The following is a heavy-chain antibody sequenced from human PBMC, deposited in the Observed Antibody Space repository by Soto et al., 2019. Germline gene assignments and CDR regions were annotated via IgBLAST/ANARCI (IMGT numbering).Heavy chain of an antibody. J-gene: IGHJ4*02. Sequence: QVQLVQSGAEVKKPGASVKVSCKASGYTFITYGVSWVRQAPGQGLDWLGWISTYNGNTRYAERLQGRVTMTTDTTTHTAYREPRNLRSDETAVYYCASGPPDYYDHSANYFFDYWGQGTLVTVSS. CDR3: ASGPPDYYDHSANYFFDY. V-gene: IGHV1-18*01. D-gene: IGHD3-22*01. CDR1: GYTFITYG. CDR2: ISTYNGNT.